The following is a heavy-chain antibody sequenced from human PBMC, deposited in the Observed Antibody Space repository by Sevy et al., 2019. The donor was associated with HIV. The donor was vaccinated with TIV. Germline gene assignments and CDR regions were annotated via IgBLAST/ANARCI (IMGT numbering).Heavy chain of an antibody. CDR3: AKQRRGRGIDY. D-gene: IGHD3-10*01. V-gene: IGHV4-39*01. J-gene: IGHJ4*02. Sequence: SETLSLTCTVSGGSITSTTHYWSWIRQPPGKGLESIGSVYYSGASHYNTSLKSRCTISVDTSKNHFSLILTSVTTADTVVYYCAKQRRGRGIDYWGQGALVTVSS. CDR1: GGSITSTTHY. CDR2: VYYSGAS.